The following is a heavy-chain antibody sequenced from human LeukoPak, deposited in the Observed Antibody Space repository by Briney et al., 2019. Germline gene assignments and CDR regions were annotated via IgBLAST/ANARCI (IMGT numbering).Heavy chain of an antibody. CDR1: GYRFTNYC. Sequence: GESLKISCNGSGYRFTNYCIAWVRQMPGKGLEWMGIINPADGYTRYSPSFEGQVTISTDPSIFTAYLQWSSLRASDTAIYYCARPHDTGVGASGSGWSYFDFWGQGALITVSS. D-gene: IGHD6-19*01. J-gene: IGHJ4*02. CDR2: INPADGYT. CDR3: ARPHDTGVGASGSGWSYFDF. V-gene: IGHV5-51*01.